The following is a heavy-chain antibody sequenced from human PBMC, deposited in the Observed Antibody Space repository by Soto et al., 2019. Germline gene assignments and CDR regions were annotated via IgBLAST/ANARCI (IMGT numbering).Heavy chain of an antibody. CDR2: IIPIFGTA. CDR1: GGTFSSYA. CDR3: ARDQNRYDSSGYYWEYFDY. Sequence: SVKVSCKASGGTFSSYAISWVRQAPGQGLEWMGGIIPIFGTANYAQKFQGRVTITADKSTSTAYMELSSLRSEDTAVYYCARDQNRYDSSGYYWEYFDYWGQGTLVTVS. V-gene: IGHV1-69*06. D-gene: IGHD3-22*01. J-gene: IGHJ4*02.